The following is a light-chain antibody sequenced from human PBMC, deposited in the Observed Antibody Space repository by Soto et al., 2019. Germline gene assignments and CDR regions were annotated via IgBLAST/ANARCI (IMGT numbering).Light chain of an antibody. CDR1: QSFSNF. V-gene: IGKV1-5*03. CDR3: QQYNSYSLT. Sequence: DIQMTQSPSTLSASVGDSVTITCRASQSFSNFLAWFQQKPGKAPKLLIFKTSNLQSGVPSRFSGSGSGTEFTLTISSLQPGDFATYYCQQYNSYSLTFGQGTKVDIK. J-gene: IGKJ1*01. CDR2: KTS.